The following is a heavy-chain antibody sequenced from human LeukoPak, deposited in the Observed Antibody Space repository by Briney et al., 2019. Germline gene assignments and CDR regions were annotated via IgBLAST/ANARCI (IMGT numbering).Heavy chain of an antibody. Sequence: LETLSLTCTISAGSISGYYWSWIRQPPGKGLEWIGYIFYSGSTNYNPSLKSRVTISVHTSKNQFSLNLNSVTAADTAVYYCARGRTFDPWGQGTLVTVSS. J-gene: IGHJ5*02. CDR2: IFYSGST. CDR1: AGSISGYY. CDR3: ARGRTFDP. V-gene: IGHV4-59*01. D-gene: IGHD5-24*01.